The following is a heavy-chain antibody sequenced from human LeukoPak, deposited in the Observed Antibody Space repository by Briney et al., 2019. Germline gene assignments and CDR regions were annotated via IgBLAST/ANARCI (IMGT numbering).Heavy chain of an antibody. D-gene: IGHD3-10*01. CDR2: ISSGGDIM. CDR3: AKDFGSGSYGRTAGFSMFDY. V-gene: IGHV3-11*01. CDR1: GLRFSDYY. Sequence: PGGSLRLSCAASGLRFSDYYVSWIRQAPGKGLQWVSYISSGGDIMHYADSVKGRFTISRDNAKNSLYLQMNSLRAEDTALYYCAKDFGSGSYGRTAGFSMFDYWGQGTLVTASS. J-gene: IGHJ4*02.